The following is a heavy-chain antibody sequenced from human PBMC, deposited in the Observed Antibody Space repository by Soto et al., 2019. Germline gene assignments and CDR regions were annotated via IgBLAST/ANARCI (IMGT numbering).Heavy chain of an antibody. Sequence: QVQLVQAGAEVKKPGASVKVSCKASGYTFTSYAMHCVRQAPGQRLEWMGWINAGNGNTKYSQKFQGRVTITRDTSASTAYMELSSLRSENTAVYYCARDYYGSGSYYTKTYYYYYGMDVWGQGTTVTVSS. V-gene: IGHV1-3*01. CDR2: INAGNGNT. CDR3: ARDYYGSGSYYTKTYYYYYGMDV. CDR1: GYTFTSYA. J-gene: IGHJ6*02. D-gene: IGHD3-10*01.